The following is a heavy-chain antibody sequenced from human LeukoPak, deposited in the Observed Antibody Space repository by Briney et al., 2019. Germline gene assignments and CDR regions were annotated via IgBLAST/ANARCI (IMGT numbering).Heavy chain of an antibody. D-gene: IGHD4-17*01. CDR3: AREYGDYRFDY. V-gene: IGHV1-69*01. Sequence: SVTVSCKSAGGSFSSYAISWVRHAPGQGLEWMGGGVPIFGTANYDNKFQGRVTIPAHDSTSTASMELSSLRSEDTAVYYCAREYGDYRFDYWGQGTLVTVSS. CDR2: GVPIFGTA. J-gene: IGHJ4*02. CDR1: GGSFSSYA.